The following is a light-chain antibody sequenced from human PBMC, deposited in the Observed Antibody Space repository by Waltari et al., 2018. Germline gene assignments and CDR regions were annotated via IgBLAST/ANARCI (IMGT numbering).Light chain of an antibody. V-gene: IGLV3-1*01. CDR1: KLGDKY. J-gene: IGLJ3*02. Sequence: SYELTQPPSVSVSPGQTASLTCPGDKLGDKYACWYQQMPGRSHVLVIYQDTKRPSVIPERFTSSNAGNTATLTIGVTQATDEADYFCQAWDGITAVCGGGTKLTVL. CDR3: QAWDGITAV. CDR2: QDT.